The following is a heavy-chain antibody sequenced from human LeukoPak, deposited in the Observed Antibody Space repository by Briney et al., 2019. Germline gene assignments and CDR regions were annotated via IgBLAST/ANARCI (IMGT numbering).Heavy chain of an antibody. J-gene: IGHJ4*02. V-gene: IGHV3-7*01. Sequence: GGSLRLSCAASGFTSGSYWMSWVRQAPGKGLEWVANIKLDGSEKYYVDSVKGRFTISRDNAKNSLYLQMNSLRAEDTAVYYCAKGVGTDYWGQGTQVTVSS. D-gene: IGHD1-26*01. CDR1: GFTSGSYW. CDR2: IKLDGSEK. CDR3: AKGVGTDY.